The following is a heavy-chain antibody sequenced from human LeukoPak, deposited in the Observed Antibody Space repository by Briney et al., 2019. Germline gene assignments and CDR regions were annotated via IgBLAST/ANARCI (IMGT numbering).Heavy chain of an antibody. J-gene: IGHJ3*02. V-gene: IGHV4-34*01. Sequence: SETLSLTCAVYGGSFSDYYWSWIRQPPGKGLEWIGEINHSGSTNYNPSLKSRVTISVDTSKNQFSLKVISMTAADTAVYYCTKSDGSGLIRICGRGTMVTVSS. D-gene: IGHD3-22*01. CDR1: GGSFSDYY. CDR2: INHSGST. CDR3: TKSDGSGLIRI.